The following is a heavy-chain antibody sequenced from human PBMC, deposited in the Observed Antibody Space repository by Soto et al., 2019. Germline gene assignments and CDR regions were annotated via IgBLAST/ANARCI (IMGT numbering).Heavy chain of an antibody. Sequence: QVQLVQSGAEVKKPGASVKVSCKTSGYTFTSYGISWVRQAPGQGLEWMGWISAYNGTTNYAQKLQGRVTMTTDTSASTAYLELSSLRSDDTVVYYCAREDILTEHIDYWGQGTLVTVSS. CDR3: AREDILTEHIDY. V-gene: IGHV1-18*01. J-gene: IGHJ4*02. CDR2: ISAYNGTT. CDR1: GYTFTSYG. D-gene: IGHD3-9*01.